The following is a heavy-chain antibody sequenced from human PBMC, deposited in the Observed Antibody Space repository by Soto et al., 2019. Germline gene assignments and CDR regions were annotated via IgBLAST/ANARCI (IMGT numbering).Heavy chain of an antibody. CDR2: VTSDGSNK. J-gene: IGHJ3*01. V-gene: IGHV3-30-3*01. D-gene: IGHD3-22*01. CDR3: GRITLKTSVDTFDF. Sequence: LRLSCAASGFTFSTYALHWVRQAPGKGLEWVATVTSDGSNKYHADSVEGRFTISRDDSKNTLYLQLNSLRAEDTAVYYCGRITLKTSVDTFDFWGQGTMVTVSS. CDR1: GFTFSTYA.